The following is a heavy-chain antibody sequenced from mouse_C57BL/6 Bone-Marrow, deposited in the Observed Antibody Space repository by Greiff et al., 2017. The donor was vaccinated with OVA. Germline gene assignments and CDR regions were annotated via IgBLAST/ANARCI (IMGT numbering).Heavy chain of an antibody. J-gene: IGHJ3*01. D-gene: IGHD2-1*01. CDR3: AIGYYGNYGDWFAY. V-gene: IGHV1-74*01. CDR1: GYTFTSYW. CDR2: IHPSDSDT. Sequence: QVQLKQPGAELVKPGASVKVSCKASGYTFTSYWMHWVKQRPGQGLEWIGRIHPSDSDTNYNQKFKGKATLTVDKSSSTAYMQLSSLTSEDSAVYYCAIGYYGNYGDWFAYWGQGTLVTVSA.